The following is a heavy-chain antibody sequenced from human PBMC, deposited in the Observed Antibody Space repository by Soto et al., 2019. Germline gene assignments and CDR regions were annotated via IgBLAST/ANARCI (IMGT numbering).Heavy chain of an antibody. Sequence: ASVKVSCKASGYTFTSDGISWVRQAPGQGLEWMGWISAYNGNTNYAQKLQGRVTMTTDTSTSTAYMELRSLRSDDTAVYYCARVRVTTDPPHWFDPWGQGTLVTVSS. CDR1: GYTFTSDG. CDR2: ISAYNGNT. D-gene: IGHD3-10*01. J-gene: IGHJ5*02. CDR3: ARVRVTTDPPHWFDP. V-gene: IGHV1-18*01.